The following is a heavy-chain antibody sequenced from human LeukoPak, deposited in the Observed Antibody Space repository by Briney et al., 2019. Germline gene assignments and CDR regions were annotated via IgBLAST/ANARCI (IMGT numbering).Heavy chain of an antibody. J-gene: IGHJ4*02. CDR3: AREVVAAAGTVDY. CDR2: IHYSGSS. V-gene: IGHV4-59*01. Sequence: SETLSLTCSVSSYSINSNYYWSWIRQPPGKGLEWIGYIHYSGSSNYNPSLKSRVTISVDTSKNQFSLILSSVTTADTAVYYCAREVVAAAGTVDYWGQGTLVTVSS. CDR1: SYSINSNYY. D-gene: IGHD6-13*01.